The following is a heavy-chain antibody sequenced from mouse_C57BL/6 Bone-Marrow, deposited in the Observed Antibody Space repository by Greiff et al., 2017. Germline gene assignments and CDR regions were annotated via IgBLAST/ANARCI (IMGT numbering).Heavy chain of an antibody. CDR2: ISDGGSYT. D-gene: IGHD1-1*01. J-gene: IGHJ2*01. CDR1: GFTFSSYA. V-gene: IGHV5-4*01. Sequence: DVHLVESGGGLVKPGGSLKLSCAASGFTFSSYAMSWVRQTPEKRLEWVATISDGGSYTYYPDNVKGRFTISRDNAKNNLYLQMSHLKSEDTAMYYGARDGGSSSCDYGGQGTTLTVSS. CDR3: ARDGGSSSCDY.